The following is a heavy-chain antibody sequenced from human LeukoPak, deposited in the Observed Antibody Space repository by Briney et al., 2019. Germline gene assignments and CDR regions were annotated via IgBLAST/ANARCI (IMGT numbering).Heavy chain of an antibody. J-gene: IGHJ3*02. V-gene: IGHV4-39*01. CDR1: GGSISSSSYY. CDR3: ARGGSLSITMIVVVIPRAFDI. CDR2: IYYSGST. Sequence: SETLSLTCTVSGGSISSSSYYWDWIRQPPGKGLEWIGSIYYSGSTYYNPSLKSRVTISVDTSKNQFSLKLSSVTAADTAVYYCARGGSLSITMIVVVIPRAFDIWGQGTIVTVSS. D-gene: IGHD3-22*01.